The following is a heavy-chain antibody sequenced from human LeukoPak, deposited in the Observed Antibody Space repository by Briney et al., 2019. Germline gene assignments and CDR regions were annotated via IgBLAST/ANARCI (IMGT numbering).Heavy chain of an antibody. J-gene: IGHJ6*03. Sequence: EESLKISCKGSGYSFTSYWIGWVRQMPGKGLEWLGIIYPGDSDTRYSPSFQGQVTISADKSISTAYLQWSSLKASDTAMYYCARHAYYYYYYMDVWGKGTTVTVSS. CDR1: GYSFTSYW. CDR2: IYPGDSDT. CDR3: ARHAYYYYYYMDV. V-gene: IGHV5-51*01.